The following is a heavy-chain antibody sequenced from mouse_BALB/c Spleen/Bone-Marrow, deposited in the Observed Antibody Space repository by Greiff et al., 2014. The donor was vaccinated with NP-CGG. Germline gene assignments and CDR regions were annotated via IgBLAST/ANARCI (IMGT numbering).Heavy chain of an antibody. J-gene: IGHJ4*01. CDR1: GYTFTSYY. Sequence: VQLQESGPELAKPGASVKMSCKASGYTFTSYYIHWVKQRPGQGLEWIGWIYPGDGSTKYNEKFKGKTTLTADKSSSTAYMLLSSLTSEDSAIYFCARGGGMDYWGQGTSVTVSS. CDR3: ARGGGMDY. V-gene: IGHV1S56*01. CDR2: IYPGDGST.